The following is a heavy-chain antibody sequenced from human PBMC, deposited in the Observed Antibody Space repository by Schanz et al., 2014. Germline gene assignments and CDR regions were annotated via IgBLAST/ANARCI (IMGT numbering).Heavy chain of an antibody. CDR3: ASGVHVSSLQKGLQF. Sequence: EVQLVESGGGLVKPGGSLRLSCAASGFTISSYSMNWVRQVPGKGLEWLSYIATSSSTRHYADSVKGRVTISRDNAKNSVSLQMRRLRVEDTAVYYCASGVHVSSLQKGLQFWGRGTLVIVSS. D-gene: IGHD3-10*01. CDR1: GFTISSYS. CDR2: IATSSSTR. V-gene: IGHV3-48*01. J-gene: IGHJ1*01.